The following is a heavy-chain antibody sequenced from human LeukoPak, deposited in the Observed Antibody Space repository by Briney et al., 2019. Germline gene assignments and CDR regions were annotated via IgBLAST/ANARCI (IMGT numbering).Heavy chain of an antibody. CDR2: IRSKAYGGTT. J-gene: IGHJ4*02. V-gene: IGHV3-49*04. CDR1: GFTFSSYA. CDR3: TRGISRML. Sequence: GGSLRLSCAASGFTFSSYAMSWVRQAPGKGLEWVGFIRSKAYGGTTEYAASVKGRFTISRDDSKSIAYLQMNSLKTEDTAVYYCTRGISRMLWGQGTLVTVSS. D-gene: IGHD3-10*02.